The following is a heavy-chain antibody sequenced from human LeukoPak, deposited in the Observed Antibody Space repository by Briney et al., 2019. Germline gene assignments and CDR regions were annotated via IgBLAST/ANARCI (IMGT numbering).Heavy chain of an antibody. J-gene: IGHJ4*02. Sequence: GGSLRLSCVAADFNFRSNWMDWVRQAPGKGLEWVANIKGDGSEKNYVDSVKGRFSISRDNAKNSLYLEMNSLRAEDTGVYYCAKESDWNLDYWGQGALVTVSS. CDR3: AKESDWNLDY. CDR1: DFNFRSNW. CDR2: IKGDGSEK. D-gene: IGHD1-1*01. V-gene: IGHV3-7*04.